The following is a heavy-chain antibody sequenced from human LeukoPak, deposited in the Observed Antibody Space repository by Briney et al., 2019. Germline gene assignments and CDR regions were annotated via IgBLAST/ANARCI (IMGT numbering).Heavy chain of an antibody. J-gene: IGHJ6*03. CDR3: ARGRYCSSTSCYRNYYYYMDV. CDR2: IYTSGST. D-gene: IGHD2-2*02. V-gene: IGHV4-4*07. CDR1: GGSISSYY. Sequence: SETLSLTCTVSGGSISSYYWSWIRQPAGKGLEWIGRIYTSGSTNYNPSLKSRVTMSVDTSKNQFSLKLSSVTAADTAVYYCARGRYCSSTSCYRNYYYYMDVWAKGPRSPSP.